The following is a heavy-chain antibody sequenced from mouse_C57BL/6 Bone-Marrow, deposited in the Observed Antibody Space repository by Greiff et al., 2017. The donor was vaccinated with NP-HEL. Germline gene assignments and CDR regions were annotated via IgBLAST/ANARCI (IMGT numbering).Heavy chain of an antibody. D-gene: IGHD4-1*01. Sequence: QVQLQQSGPELVKPGASVKISCKASGYAFSSSWMNWVKQRPGKGLEWIGRIYPGDGDTNYNGKFKGKATLTADKSSSTAYMQLSSLTSEDSAVYFCAGTTGTSWYFDVWGTGTTVTVSS. CDR1: GYAFSSSW. CDR2: IYPGDGDT. CDR3: AGTTGTSWYFDV. V-gene: IGHV1-82*01. J-gene: IGHJ1*03.